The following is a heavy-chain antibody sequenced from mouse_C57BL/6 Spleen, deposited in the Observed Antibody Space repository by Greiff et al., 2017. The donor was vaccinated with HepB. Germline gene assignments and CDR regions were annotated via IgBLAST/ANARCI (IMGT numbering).Heavy chain of an antibody. CDR2: ISYDGSN. J-gene: IGHJ3*01. CDR3: AREGNSPGFAY. Sequence: EVQLQESGPGLVKPSQSLSLTCSVTGYSITSGYYWNWIRQFPGNKLEWMGYISYDGSNNYNPSLKNRISITRDTSKNQFFLKLNSVTTEDTATYYCAREGNSPGFAYWGQGTLVTVSA. V-gene: IGHV3-6*01. CDR1: GYSITSGYY.